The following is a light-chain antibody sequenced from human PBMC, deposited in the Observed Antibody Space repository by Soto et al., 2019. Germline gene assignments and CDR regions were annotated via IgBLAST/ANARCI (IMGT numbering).Light chain of an antibody. Sequence: QSVLTQPPSVSGAPGQRVTIPCTGSSSNIGAGYQVSWYQQFPGTAPKLIIYNDNNRPSGVPDRLSGSKSGASASLAITGLQAEDGAEYYCQSYDDSRKVVVFGGGTKLTVL. CDR2: NDN. J-gene: IGLJ2*01. V-gene: IGLV1-40*01. CDR3: QSYDDSRKVVV. CDR1: SSNIGAGYQ.